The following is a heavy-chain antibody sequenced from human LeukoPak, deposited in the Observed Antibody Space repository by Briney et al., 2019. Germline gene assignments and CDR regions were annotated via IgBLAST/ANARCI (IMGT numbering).Heavy chain of an antibody. CDR3: ARTRIGTPFDI. J-gene: IGHJ3*02. CDR1: GGSISSYY. V-gene: IGHV4-59*08. CDR2: IYYSGST. Sequence: SETLSLTCTVSGGSISSYYWSWIRQPPGKGLEWIGYIYYSGSTNYNPSLKSRVTISVDTSKNQFSLKLSSVTAADTAVYYCARTRIGTPFDIWGQGTMVTVSS. D-gene: IGHD1-26*01.